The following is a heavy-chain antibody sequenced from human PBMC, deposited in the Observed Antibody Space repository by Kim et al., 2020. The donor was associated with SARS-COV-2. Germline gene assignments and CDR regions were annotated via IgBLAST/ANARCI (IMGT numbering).Heavy chain of an antibody. CDR3: VRDRRTTIFGVVIGDYYGMDV. CDR2: INTNTGNP. J-gene: IGHJ6*02. CDR1: GYTFTSYA. V-gene: IGHV7-4-1*02. D-gene: IGHD3-3*01. Sequence: ASVKVSCKASGYTFTSYAMNWVRQAPGQGLEWMGWINTNTGNPTYAQGFTGRFVFSLDTSVSTAYLQISSLKAEDTAVYYCVRDRRTTIFGVVIGDYYGMDVWGQGTTVTVSS.